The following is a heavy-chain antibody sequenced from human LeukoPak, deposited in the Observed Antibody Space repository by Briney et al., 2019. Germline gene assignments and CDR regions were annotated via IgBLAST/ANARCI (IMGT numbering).Heavy chain of an antibody. Sequence: SETLSLTCTVSGSSISSSSYYWGWIRQPPGKGLEWVGSIYVSGSTYYNPSLQSRLTISVDTSKNQFSLRLSSVTAADTAVYYCASRGCSGGSCILPLIGPFDYWGQGTLVTVSS. CDR1: GSSISSSSYY. CDR2: IYVSGST. J-gene: IGHJ4*02. D-gene: IGHD2-15*01. CDR3: ASRGCSGGSCILPLIGPFDY. V-gene: IGHV4-39*01.